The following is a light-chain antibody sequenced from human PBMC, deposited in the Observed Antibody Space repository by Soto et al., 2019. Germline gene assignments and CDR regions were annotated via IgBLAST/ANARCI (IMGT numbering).Light chain of an antibody. CDR1: SSDVGAYNY. CDR2: EVT. J-gene: IGLJ1*01. Sequence: QSVLTQPASVSGSPGQSITISCTGTSSDVGAYNYVSWYQHHPGKVPKLLIYEVTNRPSGVSDRFSGSKSGNTASLTISGLQAEDEADYYCSSKRDSSTLFVFGTGTMV. V-gene: IGLV2-14*01. CDR3: SSKRDSSTLFV.